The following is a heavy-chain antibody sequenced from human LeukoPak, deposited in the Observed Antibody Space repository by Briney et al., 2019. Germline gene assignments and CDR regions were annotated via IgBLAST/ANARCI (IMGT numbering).Heavy chain of an antibody. J-gene: IGHJ6*04. CDR1: GYTFTSYG. CDR3: AKDLHYYGSGSYFTYYYYYYGMDV. V-gene: IGHV1-18*01. D-gene: IGHD3-10*01. Sequence: GASVKVSCKASGYTFTSYGISWVRQAPGQGLEWMGWISAYNGNTNYAQKLQGRVTMTTDTSTSTAYMELRSLRSDGTAVYYCAKDLHYYGSGSYFTYYYYYYGMDVWGKGTTVTVSS. CDR2: ISAYNGNT.